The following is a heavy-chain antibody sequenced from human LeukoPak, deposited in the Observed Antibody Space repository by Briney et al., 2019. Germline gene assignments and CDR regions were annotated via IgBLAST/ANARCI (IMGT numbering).Heavy chain of an antibody. Sequence: SGGSLRLSCAASGFTFDDYGMSWVRQAPGKGLEWVSGINWNGGSTGYADSVKGRFTISRDNAKNSLYLQMNSLRAEDTALYYCARVSRWLVAYYFDYWGQGTLATVSS. V-gene: IGHV3-20*04. CDR2: INWNGGST. CDR1: GFTFDDYG. J-gene: IGHJ4*02. D-gene: IGHD6-19*01. CDR3: ARVSRWLVAYYFDY.